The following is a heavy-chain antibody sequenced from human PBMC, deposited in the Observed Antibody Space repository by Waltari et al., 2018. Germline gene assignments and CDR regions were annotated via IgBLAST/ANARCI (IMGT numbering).Heavy chain of an antibody. CDR2: IQSDGSKT. V-gene: IGHV3-33*01. J-gene: IGHJ5*01. D-gene: IGHD1-26*01. CDR3: ARDLSYYAGDS. Sequence: QVQLVESGGGVVQPGRSLRLSCAASGFTFTTSGMHLVPQAPGKGPEWVAAIQSDGSKTYYADSVKGRFTISRDDSESTVSLQMSSLRVDDTAVYHCARDLSYYAGDSWGQGTLVTVSS. CDR1: GFTFTTSG.